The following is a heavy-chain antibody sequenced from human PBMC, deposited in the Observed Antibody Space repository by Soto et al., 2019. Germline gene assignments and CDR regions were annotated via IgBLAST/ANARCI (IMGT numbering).Heavy chain of an antibody. CDR3: ARGLSYEKNRGFPPDY. J-gene: IGHJ4*02. CDR2: IYYSGST. Sequence: PSETLSLTCTVSGGSISSYYWSWIRQPPGKGLEWIGYIYYSGSTNYNPSLKSRVTISVDTSKNQFSLKLSSVTAADTAVYYCARGLSYEKNRGFPPDYWGQGTLVTVSS. CDR1: GGSISSYY. D-gene: IGHD3-16*02. V-gene: IGHV4-59*01.